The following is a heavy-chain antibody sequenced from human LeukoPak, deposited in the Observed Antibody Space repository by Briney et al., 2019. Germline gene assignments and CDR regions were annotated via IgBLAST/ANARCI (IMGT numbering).Heavy chain of an antibody. CDR1: GYSFTSYW. CDR3: ATQQRWSVVVGVNYFDY. Sequence: PGESLKISCKGSGYSFTSYWIGWVRQMPGKGLEWIGIIYPSDSDTRYSPSFQGQVTISADKSISTAYLQWSSLKASDTAMYYCATQQRWSVVVGVNYFDYWGQGTLVTVPS. D-gene: IGHD3-22*01. CDR2: IYPSDSDT. J-gene: IGHJ4*02. V-gene: IGHV5-51*01.